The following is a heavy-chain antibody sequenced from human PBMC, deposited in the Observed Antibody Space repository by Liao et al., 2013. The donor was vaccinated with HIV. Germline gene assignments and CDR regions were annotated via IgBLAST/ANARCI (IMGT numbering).Heavy chain of an antibody. CDR2: IYSSGNT. D-gene: IGHD3-3*01. J-gene: IGHJ3*01. Sequence: QMQLQESGPGLVKPSETLSLTCAVSGDSIDNHYWNWIRQPAGRGLEWIGRIYSSGNTNYNPSLKSRVSLSIDTSKNQFSLKLTSVTAADTAVYYCAARITISGVAIPHALDVWGQGTVVAVSS. CDR1: GDSIDNHY. CDR3: AARITISGVAIPHALDV. V-gene: IGHV4-4*07.